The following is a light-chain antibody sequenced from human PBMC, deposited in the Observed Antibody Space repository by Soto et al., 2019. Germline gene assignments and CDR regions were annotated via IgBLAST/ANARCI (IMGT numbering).Light chain of an antibody. V-gene: IGLV2-14*01. CDR1: SGDVGGYDY. CDR3: SSYTSRSTLVV. CDR2: EVS. Sequence: QSVLTQPASVSGSPGQSITISCTGTSGDVGGYDYVSWYQQHPGKAPKLMIYEVSNRPSGVSNRFSGSKSGNTASLTISGLQAEDEGDYYCSSYTSRSTLVVFGGGTKLTVL. J-gene: IGLJ2*01.